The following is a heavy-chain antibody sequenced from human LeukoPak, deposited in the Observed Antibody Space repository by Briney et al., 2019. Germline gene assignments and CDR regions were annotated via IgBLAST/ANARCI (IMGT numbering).Heavy chain of an antibody. CDR2: INPNSGGT. Sequence: ASVKVSCKASGYTFTGYYMHWVRQAPGQGLEWMGWINPNSGGTNYAQKFQGRVTMTRETSISTAYMELSRLRSDDTAVYYCAGQYQLLTNWFDPWGQGTLVTVSS. V-gene: IGHV1-2*02. CDR1: GYTFTGYY. J-gene: IGHJ5*02. CDR3: AGQYQLLTNWFDP. D-gene: IGHD2-2*01.